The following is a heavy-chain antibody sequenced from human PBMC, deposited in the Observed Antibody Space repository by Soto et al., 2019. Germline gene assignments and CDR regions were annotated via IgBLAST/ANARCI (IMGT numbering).Heavy chain of an antibody. CDR1: GFTFSSYA. D-gene: IGHD3-22*01. V-gene: IGHV3-23*01. CDR2: ISGSGGST. CDR3: AKDRKRITMIVVPYGMDV. J-gene: IGHJ6*02. Sequence: PGGSLRLSCAASGFTFSSYAMSWVRQAPGKGLEWVSAISGSGGSTYYADSVKGRFTISRDNSKNTLYLQMNSLRAEDTAVYYCAKDRKRITMIVVPYGMDVRGQGTTVTVSS.